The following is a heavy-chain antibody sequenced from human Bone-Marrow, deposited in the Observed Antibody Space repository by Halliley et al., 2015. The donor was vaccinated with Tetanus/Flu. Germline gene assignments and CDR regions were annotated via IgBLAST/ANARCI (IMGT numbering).Heavy chain of an antibody. CDR3: SRGVEMATIWGLGY. J-gene: IGHJ4*02. V-gene: IGHV3-49*04. Sequence: SLRLSCTASGFTFGDYVMSWVRQAPGKGLEWVGFIRTKVYGGTTEYAASVKGRFTIPRDDSKSIAYLQLNSLKTDDTGVYYCSRGVEMATIWGLGYWGQGTLVTISS. D-gene: IGHD5-12*01. CDR2: IRTKVYGGTT. CDR1: GFTFGDYV.